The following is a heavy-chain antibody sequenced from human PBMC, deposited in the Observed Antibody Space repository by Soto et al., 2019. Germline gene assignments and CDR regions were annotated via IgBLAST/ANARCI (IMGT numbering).Heavy chain of an antibody. J-gene: IGHJ4*02. CDR2: IYSTASGST. D-gene: IGHD3-22*01. CDR3: ARSISSWFYFDY. CDR1: GCCTSTYS. V-gene: IGHV4-59*08. Sequence: SEPLSLTFSVSGCCTSTYSWTWIRKPPGGGLEWIGYIYSTASGSTGSNPSLKSRVTISIDTSKNQVSLKLTSVTAADTAVYYCARSISSWFYFDYWGPGKLVTVS.